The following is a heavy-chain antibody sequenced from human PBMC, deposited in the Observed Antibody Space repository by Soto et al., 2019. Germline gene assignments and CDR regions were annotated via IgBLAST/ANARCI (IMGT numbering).Heavy chain of an antibody. J-gene: IGHJ4*02. CDR2: IYYSGST. CDR3: ARASTRYGDYELDY. CDR1: GGSISSYY. Sequence: SETLSLTCTVSGGSISSYYWSWIRQPPGKGLEWIGYIYYSGSTNYNPSLKSRVTISVDTSKNQFSLKLSSVTAADTAVYYCARASTRYGDYELDYWGQGTLVTVSS. D-gene: IGHD4-17*01. V-gene: IGHV4-59*01.